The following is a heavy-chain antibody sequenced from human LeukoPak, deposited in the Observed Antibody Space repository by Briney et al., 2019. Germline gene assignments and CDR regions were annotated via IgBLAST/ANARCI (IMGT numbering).Heavy chain of an antibody. CDR1: GGSISSGSYY. CDR2: IYTSGST. J-gene: IGHJ4*02. CDR3: ARGLGGWYPYYFDY. D-gene: IGHD6-19*01. V-gene: IGHV4-61*02. Sequence: SETLSLTCTVSGGSISSGSYYWSWIRQPAGKGLEWIGRIYTSGSTNYNPSLKSRVTISVDTSKNQFSLKLSSVTAADTAVYYCARGLGGWYPYYFDYWGQGTLVTVSS.